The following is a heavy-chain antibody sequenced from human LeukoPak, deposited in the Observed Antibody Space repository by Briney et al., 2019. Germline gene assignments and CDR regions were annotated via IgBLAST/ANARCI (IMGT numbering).Heavy chain of an antibody. CDR3: VSFYETY. D-gene: IGHD2/OR15-2a*01. CDR1: GFTFSSYA. CDR2: INTDGSWT. V-gene: IGHV3-74*01. J-gene: IGHJ4*02. Sequence: GGSLRLSCAASGFTFSSYAMKWVRQAQGRGLGWVSHINTDGSWTSYPDSVKGRFTISKDNAKNTVYLQMNILRAEDTPVYYCVSFYETYWGRGTLVTVSS.